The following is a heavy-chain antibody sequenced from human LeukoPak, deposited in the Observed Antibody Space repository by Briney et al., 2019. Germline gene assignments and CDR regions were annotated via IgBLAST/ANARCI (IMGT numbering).Heavy chain of an antibody. CDR2: IYYSGST. J-gene: IGHJ4*02. V-gene: IGHV4-59*01. CDR1: GGSISGYY. CDR3: ARVSTMIVGSLDY. D-gene: IGHD3-22*01. Sequence: PSETLSLTCTVSGGSISGYYWSWIRQPPGKGLEWIGYIYYSGSTNYNPSLKSRVTISVDTSKNQFSLKLSSVTAADTAVYYCARVSTMIVGSLDYWGQGTLVTVSS.